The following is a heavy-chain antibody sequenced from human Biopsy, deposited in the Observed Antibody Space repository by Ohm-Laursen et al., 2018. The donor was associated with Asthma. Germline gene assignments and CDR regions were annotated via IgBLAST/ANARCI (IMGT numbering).Heavy chain of an antibody. D-gene: IGHD7-27*01. CDR2: ISYTGSA. J-gene: IGHJ4*02. V-gene: IGHV4-39*01. Sequence: GTLSLTYTVSGGSISSSSYYWGWIRQPPGKGLGWMGSISYTGSAYHNPSLKSRVTISVDTSKNHFSLKLSSVTAADTAVYYCARHWDWGSFFDYWGQGTPVTVSS. CDR1: GGSISSSSYY. CDR3: ARHWDWGSFFDY.